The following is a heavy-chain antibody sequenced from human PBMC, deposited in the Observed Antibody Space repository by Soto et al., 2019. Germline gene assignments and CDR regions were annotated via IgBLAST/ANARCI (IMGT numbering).Heavy chain of an antibody. Sequence: EVQLLESGGGLVQPGGSLRLSCAASGFTFSSYAMSWVRQAPGKGLEWVSAISGSGGSTYYADSVKGRFTISRDNSKNTLYLQMNSLRAEDTAVYYCAKLHFYDFWSGYPENNPMDVWGKGTTVTVSS. V-gene: IGHV3-23*01. CDR1: GFTFSSYA. CDR2: ISGSGGST. J-gene: IGHJ6*04. CDR3: AKLHFYDFWSGYPENNPMDV. D-gene: IGHD3-3*01.